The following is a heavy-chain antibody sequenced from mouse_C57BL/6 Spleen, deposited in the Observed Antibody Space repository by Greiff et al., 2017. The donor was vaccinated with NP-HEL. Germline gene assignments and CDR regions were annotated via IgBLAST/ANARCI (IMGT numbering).Heavy chain of an antibody. J-gene: IGHJ3*01. V-gene: IGHV1-69*01. CDR1: GYTFTSYW. CDR3: ARGVLFAY. Sequence: QVQLQQSGAELVMPGASVKLSCKASGYTFTSYWMHWVKQRPGQGLEWIGEIDPSDSYTNYNQKFKGKSTLTVDKSSSTAYMQLSSLTSEDSAVYYCARGVLFAYWGKGTLVTVSA. CDR2: IDPSDSYT.